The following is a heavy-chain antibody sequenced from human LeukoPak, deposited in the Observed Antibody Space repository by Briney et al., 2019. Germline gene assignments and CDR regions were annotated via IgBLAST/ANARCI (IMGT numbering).Heavy chain of an antibody. CDR1: GGTFSSYA. D-gene: IGHD3-10*01. J-gene: IGHJ4*02. CDR2: IIPILGIA. CDR3: ARDHYGSGSYYVHYFDY. Sequence: GASVKVSCKASGGTFSSYAISWVRQAPGQGLEWMGRIIPILGIANYAQKFQGRVTITADKSTSTAYMELSSLRSDDTAVYYCARDHYGSGSYYVHYFDYWGQGTLVTVSS. V-gene: IGHV1-69*04.